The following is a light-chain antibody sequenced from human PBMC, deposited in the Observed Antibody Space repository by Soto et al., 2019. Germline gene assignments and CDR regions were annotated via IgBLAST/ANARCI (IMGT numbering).Light chain of an antibody. V-gene: IGLV2-14*01. CDR1: SSDVGGYNY. CDR3: CSYLGSRTLSYV. Sequence: QSVLTQPPSASGSPGQSVTISCTGTSSDVGGYNYVSWYQQHPGKAPKVIIYEINKRPSGFSNRFSGSKSGNTASLTISGLRPDDGADYYCCSYLGSRTLSYVVGTGSKVTV. J-gene: IGLJ1*01. CDR2: EIN.